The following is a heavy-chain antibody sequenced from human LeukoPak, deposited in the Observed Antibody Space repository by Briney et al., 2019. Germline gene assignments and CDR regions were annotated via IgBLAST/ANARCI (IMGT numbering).Heavy chain of an antibody. CDR2: IYHSGST. J-gene: IGHJ3*02. Sequence: SETLSHTCTVSGYSISSGYYWAWIRQPPGKGLEWIGSIYHSGSTYYNPSLKSRVTISSDTSKNQFSLKLSSVTAADTAVYYCARAVDIWGQGTMVTVSS. V-gene: IGHV4-38-2*02. CDR3: ARAVDI. CDR1: GYSISSGYY. D-gene: IGHD6-19*01.